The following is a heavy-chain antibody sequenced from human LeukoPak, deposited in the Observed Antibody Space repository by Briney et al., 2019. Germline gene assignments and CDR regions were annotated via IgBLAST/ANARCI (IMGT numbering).Heavy chain of an antibody. CDR1: GGSFSGYY. J-gene: IGHJ4*02. V-gene: IGHV4-34*01. D-gene: IGHD4-17*01. Sequence: SETLSLTCAVYGGSFSGYYWSWIRQPPGKGLEWIGEINHSGSTNYNPSLKSRVTISVDTSKNQFSLKLSSVTAADTAVYYCARVRLRHYFDYWGQGTLVTVSS. CDR3: ARVRLRHYFDY. CDR2: INHSGST.